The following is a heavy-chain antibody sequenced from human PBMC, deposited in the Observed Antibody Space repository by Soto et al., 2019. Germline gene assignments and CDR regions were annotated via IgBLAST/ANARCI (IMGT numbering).Heavy chain of an antibody. J-gene: IGHJ6*02. V-gene: IGHV1-3*01. CDR3: ARDLTRYSSSWYPGSVNSYYYSGMDV. CDR1: GYTFTSYA. CDR2: INAGNGNT. D-gene: IGHD6-13*01. Sequence: ASVKVSCKASGYTFTSYAMHWVRQAPGQRLEWMGWINAGNGNTKYSQKFQGRVTITRDTSASTAYMELSSLRSEDTAVYYCARDLTRYSSSWYPGSVNSYYYSGMDVWGQGTTVTVS.